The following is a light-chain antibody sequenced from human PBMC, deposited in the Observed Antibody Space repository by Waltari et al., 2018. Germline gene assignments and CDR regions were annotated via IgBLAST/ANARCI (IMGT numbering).Light chain of an antibody. Sequence: EMVLTQSPATLSVSPGERATLSCRASQSVRRYLAWYQQKPGQAPRLLIYAASNRATGIPASFSGSGSGTDFTLTISSLEPEDFAVYYCQQRSNWPTFGQGTKLEIK. CDR1: QSVRRY. CDR3: QQRSNWPT. CDR2: AAS. V-gene: IGKV3-11*01. J-gene: IGKJ2*01.